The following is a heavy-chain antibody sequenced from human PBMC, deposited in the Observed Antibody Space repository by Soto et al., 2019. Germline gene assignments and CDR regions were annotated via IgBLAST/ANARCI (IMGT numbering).Heavy chain of an antibody. Sequence: GGSLRLSCAASGFTFISYSMNWVRQAPGKGLEWVPSISSSSSYIYYADSVKGRFTISRDNAKNSLYLQMNSLRAEDTAVYYCARRVIMIVVDQGMDVWGQGTTVTVSS. CDR3: ARRVIMIVVDQGMDV. CDR2: ISSSSSYI. CDR1: GFTFISYS. V-gene: IGHV3-21*01. D-gene: IGHD3-22*01. J-gene: IGHJ6*02.